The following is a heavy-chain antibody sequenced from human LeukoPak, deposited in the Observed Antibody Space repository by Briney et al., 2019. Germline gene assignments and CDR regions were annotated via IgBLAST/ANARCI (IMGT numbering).Heavy chain of an antibody. CDR1: GGSISSYY. CDR3: ARGSKAAPGTFDY. V-gene: IGHV4-59*01. Sequence: SETLSLTCTVSGGSISSYYWSWIRQPPGKGLEWIGYIYYTGSTDYNPSLKSRVAISVDTSKNQFSLKLCSVTAADTAVYYCARGSKAAPGTFDYWGQGTLVTVSS. D-gene: IGHD6-13*01. CDR2: IYYTGST. J-gene: IGHJ4*02.